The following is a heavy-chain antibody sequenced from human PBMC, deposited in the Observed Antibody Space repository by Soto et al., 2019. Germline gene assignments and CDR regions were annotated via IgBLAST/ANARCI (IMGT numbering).Heavy chain of an antibody. D-gene: IGHD3-16*01. CDR1: GFTFDDYA. CDR3: EKGGGYPGIDV. Sequence: PGGSLRLSCAASGFTFDDYAMHWVRQAPGKGLEWVSGISWNSGSIGYADSVKGRFTISRDNAKNSLYLQMNSLRAEDTALYYCEKGGGYPGIDVCGQGTRVTVSS. J-gene: IGHJ6*02. CDR2: ISWNSGSI. V-gene: IGHV3-9*01.